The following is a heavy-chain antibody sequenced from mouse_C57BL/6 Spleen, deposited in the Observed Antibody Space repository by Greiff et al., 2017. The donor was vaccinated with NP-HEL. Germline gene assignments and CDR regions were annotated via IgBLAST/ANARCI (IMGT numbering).Heavy chain of an antibody. D-gene: IGHD2-2*01. J-gene: IGHJ3*01. V-gene: IGHV1-52*01. Sequence: QVQLQQPGAELVRPGSSVKLSCKASGYTFTSYWMHWVKQRPIQGLEWIGNIDPSDSETHYNQKFKDKATLTVDKSSSTAYMQLSSLTSEDSAVYYCARGIYYGYDGWFAYWGQGTLVTVSA. CDR1: GYTFTSYW. CDR3: ARGIYYGYDGWFAY. CDR2: IDPSDSET.